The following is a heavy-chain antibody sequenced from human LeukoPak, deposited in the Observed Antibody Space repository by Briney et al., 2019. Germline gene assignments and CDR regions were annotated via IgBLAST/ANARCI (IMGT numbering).Heavy chain of an antibody. CDR3: ATVSYSSGRYYFDY. CDR1: GYTLTNYD. D-gene: IGHD5-18*01. J-gene: IGHJ4*02. V-gene: IGHV1-8*01. CDR2: VNPNSGNS. Sequence: GASVKVSCKASGYTLTNYDFNWLRQAAGQGLEWMGWVNPNSGNSGYAQKFQGRLTMNRNTSINTAYMYLSSLTSADTALYFCATVSYSSGRYYFDYWGQGSQVTVSS.